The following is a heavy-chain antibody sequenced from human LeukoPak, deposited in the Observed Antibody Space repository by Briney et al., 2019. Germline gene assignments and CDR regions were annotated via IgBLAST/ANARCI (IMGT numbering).Heavy chain of an antibody. V-gene: IGHV3-30*04. Sequence: GRSLRLSCATSGFTFSSFAMHWVRQVPGKGLEWVAVISYDGSNKYYADSVKGRFTISRDNSKNTLYLQMNSLRAEDTAVYYCARENAAAFDYWGQGTLVTVSS. J-gene: IGHJ4*02. D-gene: IGHD6-25*01. CDR1: GFTFSSFA. CDR2: ISYDGSNK. CDR3: ARENAAAFDY.